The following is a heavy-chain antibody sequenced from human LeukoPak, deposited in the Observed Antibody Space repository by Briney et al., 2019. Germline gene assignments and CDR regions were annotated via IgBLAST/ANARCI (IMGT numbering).Heavy chain of an antibody. V-gene: IGHV4-4*02. Sequence: SETLSLTCTVSGDSINSLDLWSWVHQRPGKGLGWVGEMYLSGTTHSNPSVKSRVTISIDKSKNQFFLNLSSVTAADTAVYYCAGLVGRYSSGLYYYYFDYWGQGTLVTVSS. J-gene: IGHJ4*02. CDR3: AGLVGRYSSGLYYYYFDY. CDR1: GDSINSLDL. CDR2: MYLSGTT. D-gene: IGHD3-22*01.